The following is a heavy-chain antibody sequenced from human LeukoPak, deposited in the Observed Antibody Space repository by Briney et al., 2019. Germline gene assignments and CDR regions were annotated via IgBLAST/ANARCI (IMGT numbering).Heavy chain of an antibody. D-gene: IGHD6-13*01. V-gene: IGHV3-30*02. CDR2: IRYDGSNK. CDR1: GFTFSGSA. J-gene: IGHJ6*03. CDR3: AKSYSSSFYHYYYMDV. Sequence: GGSLRLSCAASGFTFSGSAMHWVRQAPGKGLEWVAFIRYDGSNKYYADSVKGRFTISRDNSKNTLYLQMNSLRAEDTAVYYCAKSYSSSFYHYYYMDVWGKGTTVTISS.